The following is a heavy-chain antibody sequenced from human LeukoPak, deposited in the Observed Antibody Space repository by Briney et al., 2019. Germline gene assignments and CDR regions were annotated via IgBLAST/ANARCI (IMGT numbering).Heavy chain of an antibody. Sequence: SQTLSLTCTVSGGSISSGGNYWSWIRQHPGKGLEWIGYMYYRGNNFYNPSLKSRVTLSVDTSKNQFSLKLNSVTAADTAVYYRARDLWTGRGAFDIWGQGTMVIVSS. J-gene: IGHJ3*02. CDR2: MYYRGNN. V-gene: IGHV4-31*03. CDR3: ARDLWTGRGAFDI. D-gene: IGHD2-21*01. CDR1: GGSISSGGNY.